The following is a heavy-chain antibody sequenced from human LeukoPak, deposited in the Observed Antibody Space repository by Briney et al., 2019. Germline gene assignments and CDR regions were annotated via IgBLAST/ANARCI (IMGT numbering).Heavy chain of an antibody. V-gene: IGHV3-74*01. J-gene: IGHJ4*02. D-gene: IGHD6-13*01. Sequence: GGSLRLSCAASGFTFSTYYMYWVRQAPGKGLVWVSRISSDGSNTNYADSVKGRFTISRDNANNSLFLQMSNLRDEDTAVYYCARGLAQAGILGVFDYWGQGTLVTDSS. CDR3: ARGLAQAGILGVFDY. CDR2: ISSDGSNT. CDR1: GFTFSTYY.